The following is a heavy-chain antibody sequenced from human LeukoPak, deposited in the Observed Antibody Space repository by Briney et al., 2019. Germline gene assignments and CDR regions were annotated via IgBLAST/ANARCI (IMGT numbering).Heavy chain of an antibody. D-gene: IGHD5-12*01. V-gene: IGHV3-9*01. CDR1: GFTLDDYA. CDR2: ISWNSGSI. Sequence: PGGSLRLSCAASGFTLDDYAMHWVRQAPGKGLEWVSGISWNSGSIGYADSVKGRFTISRDNAKNSLYLQMNSLRAEDTALYYCAKDISGYEAGRFDYWGQGTLVTVSS. J-gene: IGHJ4*02. CDR3: AKDISGYEAGRFDY.